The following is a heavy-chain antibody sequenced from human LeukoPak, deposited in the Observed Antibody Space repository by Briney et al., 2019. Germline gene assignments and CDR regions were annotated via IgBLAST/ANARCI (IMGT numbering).Heavy chain of an antibody. J-gene: IGHJ4*02. CDR1: GYTFTGYY. CDR3: ARDNGGNSEVGY. D-gene: IGHD4-23*01. V-gene: IGHV1-2*06. CDR2: INPNSGGT. Sequence: ASVKVSCKASGYTFTGYYMHWVRQAPGQGLEWMGRINPNSGGTNYAQKFQGRVTMTRDTSISTAYMELSRLRSDDTAVYYCARDNGGNSEVGYWGQGTLVTVSS.